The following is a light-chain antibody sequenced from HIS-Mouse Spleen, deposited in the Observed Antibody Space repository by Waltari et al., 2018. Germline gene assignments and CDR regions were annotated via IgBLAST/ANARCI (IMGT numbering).Light chain of an antibody. V-gene: IGLV2-14*03. J-gene: IGLJ2*01. CDR1: SSYVGGYNH. CDR2: DVS. CDR3: SSYTSSSFNVV. Sequence: QSALTQPASVSGSPGQSITISCTGTSSYVGGYNHVSWYQQHPGKAPKLMIYDVSNRPSGVSNRFSGSKSGNTASLTISGLQAEDEADYYCSSYTSSSFNVVFGGGTKLTVL.